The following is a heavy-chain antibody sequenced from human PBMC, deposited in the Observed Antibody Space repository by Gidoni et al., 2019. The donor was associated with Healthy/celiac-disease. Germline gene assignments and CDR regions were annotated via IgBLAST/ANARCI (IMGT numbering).Heavy chain of an antibody. V-gene: IGHV4-39*07. J-gene: IGHJ3*02. CDR2: IYYSGST. CDR1: GGPISSSSYY. CDR3: ARIITMIVVVITEDAFDI. Sequence: QLQLQESGPGLVKPSETLSLTCTVSGGPISSSSYYWGWIRKPPGKGLAWIGSIYYSGSTYYNPSLKSRVTISVDTSKNQFSLKLSSVTAADTAVYYCARIITMIVVVITEDAFDIWGQGTMVTVSS. D-gene: IGHD3-22*01.